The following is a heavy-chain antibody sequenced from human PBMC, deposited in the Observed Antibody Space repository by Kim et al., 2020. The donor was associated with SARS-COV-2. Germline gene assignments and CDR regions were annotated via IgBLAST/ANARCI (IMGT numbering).Heavy chain of an antibody. J-gene: IGHJ4*02. V-gene: IGHV4-59*01. D-gene: IGHD3-10*01. Sequence: YNPSVKSRVTISGDTTKNQFSLKLSSVTAADTAVYYCARDYKGNRGGFDYWGQGTLVTVSS. CDR3: ARDYKGNRGGFDY.